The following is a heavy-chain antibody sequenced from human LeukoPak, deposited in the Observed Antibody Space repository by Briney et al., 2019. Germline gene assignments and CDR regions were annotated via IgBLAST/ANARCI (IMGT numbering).Heavy chain of an antibody. CDR2: MYHNGST. CDR1: GGSISSYY. Sequence: SETLSLTCTVSGGSISSYYWGWIRQPPGRGLEWIGSMYHNGSTYYNPSLTSRVTISVDASKNQFSLKLSSVTAADTAVYYCARHPSGRMWLQQGGWFDPWGQGTPVTVSS. V-gene: IGHV4-39*01. D-gene: IGHD5-24*01. CDR3: ARHPSGRMWLQQGGWFDP. J-gene: IGHJ5*02.